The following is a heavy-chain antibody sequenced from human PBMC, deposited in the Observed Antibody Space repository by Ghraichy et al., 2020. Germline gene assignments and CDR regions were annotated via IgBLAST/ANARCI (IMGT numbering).Heavy chain of an antibody. CDR2: IWDDGSNK. V-gene: IGHV3-33*01. Sequence: LSLTCAASGFTFSSYCMHWVRQAPGKGLEWVAVIWDDGSNKYYGDSVKGRFTISRDNSKNTLYLQMNSLRAEDTAVYYCARDRVEKATRDGFDIWGQGTLVTVSS. CDR1: GFTFSSYC. J-gene: IGHJ3*02. D-gene: IGHD5-24*01. CDR3: ARDRVEKATRDGFDI.